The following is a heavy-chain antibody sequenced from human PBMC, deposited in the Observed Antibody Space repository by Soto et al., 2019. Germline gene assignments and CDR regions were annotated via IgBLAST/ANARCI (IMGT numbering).Heavy chain of an antibody. J-gene: IGHJ4*02. CDR3: ARDRPHQWELFSFDC. D-gene: IGHD1-26*01. CDR2: ISSSSSYI. CDR1: GFTFSSYS. Sequence: EVQLVESGGGLVKPGGSLRLSCAASGFTFSSYSMNWVRQAPGKGLEWVSSISSSSSYIYYADSVKGRFTISRDNAKNSLYLQMNSQSAEDTAVYYFARDRPHQWELFSFDCWGQGALVTVSS. V-gene: IGHV3-21*01.